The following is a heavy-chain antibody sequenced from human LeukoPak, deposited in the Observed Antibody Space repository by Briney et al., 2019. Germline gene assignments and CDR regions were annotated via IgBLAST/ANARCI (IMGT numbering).Heavy chain of an antibody. V-gene: IGHV4-31*03. CDR1: GGSISSGGYY. CDR2: IYSSGTT. Sequence: SETLSLTCTVSGGSISSGGYYWSWIRQHPGKGLEWIGHIYSSGTTYFNPSLRSRLTISVDTSQNQFSLKLTSVTAADTAVYYCARGESPWGQGTLVTVS. J-gene: IGHJ5*02. CDR3: ARGESP.